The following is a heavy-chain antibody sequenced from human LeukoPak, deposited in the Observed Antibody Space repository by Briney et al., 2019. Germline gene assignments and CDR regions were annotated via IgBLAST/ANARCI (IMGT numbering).Heavy chain of an antibody. CDR2: INPNSGGT. Sequence: ASVKVSCKASGYRFTGYYMHWVRQAPGQGLEWMGWINPNSGGTNYAQKFQGRVTMTRDTSISTAYMELSRLRSDDTAVYYCARLDYYDSSGYYHWGQGTLVTVSS. D-gene: IGHD3-22*01. V-gene: IGHV1-2*02. CDR3: ARLDYYDSSGYYH. CDR1: GYRFTGYY. J-gene: IGHJ4*02.